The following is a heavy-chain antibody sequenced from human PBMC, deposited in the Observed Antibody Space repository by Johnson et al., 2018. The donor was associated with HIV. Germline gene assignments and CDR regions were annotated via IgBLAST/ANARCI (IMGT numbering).Heavy chain of an antibody. D-gene: IGHD3-16*02. CDR1: GFTFSNYP. J-gene: IGHJ3*02. V-gene: IGHV3-30*04. CDR3: TTAIVIDAFDI. CDR2: ISFDGSNK. Sequence: QVQLVESGGGVVRPGRSLRLSCVVSGFTFSNYPMHWVRQAPGKGLEWVAVISFDGSNKYYADSVKGRFTISRDNSKNTLFLQMSSLKTDDTAVYYCTTAIVIDAFDIWGQGTMVTVSS.